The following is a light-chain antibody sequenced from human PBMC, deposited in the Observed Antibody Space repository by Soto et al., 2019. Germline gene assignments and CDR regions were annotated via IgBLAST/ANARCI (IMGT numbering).Light chain of an antibody. CDR2: SNN. Sequence: QSVLTQPPSASGTPGQRVTISCSGSSSNIGSHAVNWYQQLPRMAPKLLIYSNNQWPSGVPDRFSGSKSGTSASLAISGLQSEYEPDYFCPACDASLKGVVFAGGTKLTVL. CDR3: PACDASLKGVV. V-gene: IGLV1-44*01. CDR1: SSNIGSHA. J-gene: IGLJ2*01.